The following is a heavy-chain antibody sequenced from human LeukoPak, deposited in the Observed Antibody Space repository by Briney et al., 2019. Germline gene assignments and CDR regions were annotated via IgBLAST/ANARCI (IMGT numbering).Heavy chain of an antibody. CDR2: IYTSGST. V-gene: IGHV4-61*02. CDR3: ARSYCSSTSCYGDYYMDV. D-gene: IGHD2-2*01. J-gene: IGHJ6*03. CDR1: GGSISSGSYY. Sequence: SKTLSLTCTVSGGSISSGSYYWSWIRQPAGKGLEWIGRIYTSGSTNYNPSLKSRVTISVDTSKNQFSLKLSSVTAADTAVYYCARSYCSSTSCYGDYYMDVWGKGTTVTISS.